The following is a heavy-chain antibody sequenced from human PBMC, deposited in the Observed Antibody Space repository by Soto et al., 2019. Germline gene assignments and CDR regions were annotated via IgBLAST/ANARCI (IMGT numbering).Heavy chain of an antibody. CDR3: AKDGGSDSYFFDN. D-gene: IGHD2-21*02. CDR1: GFSFSNYW. CDR2: IKQDGGED. Sequence: GGSLRLSCTTSGFSFSNYWMTWVRQAPGKGLEWVANIKQDGGEDFYVASVKGRFTISRDNAKNSLYLQMNSLRAEDTAVYFCAKDGGSDSYFFDNWGQGTLVTVSS. V-gene: IGHV3-7*03. J-gene: IGHJ4*01.